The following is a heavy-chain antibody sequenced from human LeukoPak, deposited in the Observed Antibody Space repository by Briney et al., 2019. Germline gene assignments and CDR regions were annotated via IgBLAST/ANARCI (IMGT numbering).Heavy chain of an antibody. CDR2: ISAYNGNT. CDR3: ATVGANGSGSYTPYYYGMDV. Sequence: GASVKVSCKASGYTFTSYGITWVRQAPGQGLEWMGWISAYNGNTNYAQKLQGRVTMTTDTSTNTAYMELRSLRSDDTAVYYCATVGANGSGSYTPYYYGMDVWGQGTTVTVSS. J-gene: IGHJ6*02. CDR1: GYTFTSYG. V-gene: IGHV1-18*01. D-gene: IGHD3-10*01.